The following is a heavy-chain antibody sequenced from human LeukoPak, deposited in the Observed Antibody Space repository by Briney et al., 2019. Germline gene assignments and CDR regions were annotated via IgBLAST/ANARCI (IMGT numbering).Heavy chain of an antibody. Sequence: PGGSLRPSCAASGFTFSTYSMNWVRQAPGKGLEWVGRIKSKTDGGTTDYAAPVKGRFTISRDDSKNTLYLQMNSLKTEDTAVYYCTTEGPGIAVAGRPLTAYWGQGTLVTVSS. CDR3: TTEGPGIAVAGRPLTAY. CDR1: GFTFSTYS. D-gene: IGHD6-19*01. J-gene: IGHJ4*02. CDR2: IKSKTDGGTT. V-gene: IGHV3-15*01.